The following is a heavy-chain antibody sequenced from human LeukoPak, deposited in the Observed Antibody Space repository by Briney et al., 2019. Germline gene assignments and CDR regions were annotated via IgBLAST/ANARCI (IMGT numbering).Heavy chain of an antibody. CDR1: GGSFSGYY. CDR3: ASTYSLYDSFDI. J-gene: IGHJ3*02. Sequence: PSETLSLTCAVYGGSFSGYYWSWIRQPPGKGLEWIGEINHSGSTNYNPSLKSRVTISVDTSKNQFSLKLSSVTAADTAVYYCASTYSLYDSFDIWGQGTMVTVSS. V-gene: IGHV4-34*01. D-gene: IGHD1-26*01. CDR2: INHSGST.